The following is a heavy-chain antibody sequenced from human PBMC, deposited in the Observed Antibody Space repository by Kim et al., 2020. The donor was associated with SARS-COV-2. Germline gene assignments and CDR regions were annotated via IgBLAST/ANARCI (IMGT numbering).Heavy chain of an antibody. D-gene: IGHD2-2*02. J-gene: IGHJ6*01. V-gene: IGHV1-18*04. CDR1: GYTFTDYG. Sequence: ASVKVSCKASGYTFTDYGVSWVRQAPGQGLEWMGWISGYTGNTNFAQKFQGRVTMTTDTSTTTAYMELRSLRSDDTAVYYCARDGDCTSTSCYTNYRYYG. CDR3: ARDGDCTSTSCYTNYRYYG. CDR2: ISGYTGNT.